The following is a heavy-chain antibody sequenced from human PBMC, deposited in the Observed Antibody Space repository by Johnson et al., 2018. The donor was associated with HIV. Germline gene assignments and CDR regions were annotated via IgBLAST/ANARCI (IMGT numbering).Heavy chain of an antibody. CDR2: ILNDGTNQ. Sequence: QVQLVESGGGVVQPGRSLRLSCAASGFTFSNYGMPWVRQSPGRGLEWVAVILNDGTNQFYADSVKGRFTISSDNSKNTLYLEMYSLRVEDTAVYYCVKMYYNFWSGYSAQMDAFDVWGQGTMVTVSS. V-gene: IGHV3-30*18. J-gene: IGHJ3*01. D-gene: IGHD3-3*01. CDR1: GFTFSNYG. CDR3: VKMYYNFWSGYSAQMDAFDV.